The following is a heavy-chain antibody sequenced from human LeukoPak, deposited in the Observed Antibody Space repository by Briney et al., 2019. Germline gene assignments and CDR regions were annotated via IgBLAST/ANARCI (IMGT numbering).Heavy chain of an antibody. D-gene: IGHD5-18*01. Sequence: SETLSLTCAAYGGSFSGYYWSWIRQPPGKGLEWIGEINHSGSTNYNPSLKSRVTISVDTSKNQFSLKLSSVTAADTAVYYCARRCGYSYGHFDYWGQGTLVTVSS. V-gene: IGHV4-34*01. CDR2: INHSGST. J-gene: IGHJ4*02. CDR3: ARRCGYSYGHFDY. CDR1: GGSFSGYY.